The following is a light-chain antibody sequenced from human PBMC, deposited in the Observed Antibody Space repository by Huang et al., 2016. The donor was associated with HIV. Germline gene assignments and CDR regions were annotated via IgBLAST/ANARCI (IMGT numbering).Light chain of an antibody. CDR1: QNVNTY. CDR3: QQRFSTTIT. CDR2: AAS. V-gene: IGKV1-39*01. Sequence: DIQKTQSPPSLSASVGDSVTIACRASQNVNTYLNWYQQKPGQAPRLLIFAASRLRSGVPSRFSGSGSGTEFTLTISSLQLEDFATYYCQQRFSTTITFGQGTRLDIK. J-gene: IGKJ5*01.